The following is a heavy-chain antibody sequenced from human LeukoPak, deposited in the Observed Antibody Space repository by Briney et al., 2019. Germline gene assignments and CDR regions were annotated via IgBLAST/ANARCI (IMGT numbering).Heavy chain of an antibody. Sequence: SETLSLTCTVSGGSISSGSYYWSWIRQPAGKGLEWIGRIYTSGSTNYNPSLKSRVTMSVDTSKNQFSLKLSSVTAADTAVYYCARFSSIAAAFDYWGQGTLVTVSS. D-gene: IGHD6-13*01. CDR3: ARFSSIAAAFDY. J-gene: IGHJ4*02. CDR2: IYTSGST. CDR1: GGSISSGSYY. V-gene: IGHV4-61*02.